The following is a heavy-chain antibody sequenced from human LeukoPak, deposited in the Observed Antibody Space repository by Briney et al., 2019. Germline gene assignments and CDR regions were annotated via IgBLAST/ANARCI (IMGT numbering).Heavy chain of an antibody. J-gene: IGHJ4*02. CDR2: ITPLFGTT. CDR3: ARDFSVSGTQIGYLDY. CDR1: GGSFTNYG. V-gene: IGHV1-69*06. Sequence: ASVKVSCKASGGSFTNYGISWVRQAPGQGLEWMGRITPLFGTTNYAQRFQGRVTITADKSTTTAYMEVFSLRPEDTALYYCARDFSVSGTQIGYLDYWGQGTLVTISS. D-gene: IGHD1-26*01.